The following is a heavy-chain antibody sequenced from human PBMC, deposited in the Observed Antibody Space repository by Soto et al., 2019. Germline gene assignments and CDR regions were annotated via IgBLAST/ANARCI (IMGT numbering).Heavy chain of an antibody. J-gene: IGHJ4*02. CDR3: AKDSSSWYTYFDY. Sequence: PGGSLRLSCAASGFTFSSYWMSWVRQAPGKGLEWVAKISGSGGSTSYADSVKGRFTISRDYSKNMLYLQMNSLRAEDTAVYYCAKDSSSWYTYFDYWGQGTLVTVSS. V-gene: IGHV3-23*01. CDR1: GFTFSSYW. CDR2: ISGSGGST. D-gene: IGHD6-13*01.